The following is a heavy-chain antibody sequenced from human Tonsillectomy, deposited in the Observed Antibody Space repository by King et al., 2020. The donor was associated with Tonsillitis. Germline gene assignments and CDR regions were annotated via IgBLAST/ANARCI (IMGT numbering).Heavy chain of an antibody. CDR2: ISYDGNDE. CDR3: ARVKGLYSSPYQAYFQQ. CDR1: GFTFSSYA. Sequence: VQLVESGGGVVQPGRSLRLSCVASGFTFSSYAFHWVRQAPGQGRDWMASISYDGNDEYYADSVRGRFSISRDSSKNTLYLQMNSLRVEDTAVYYCARVKGLYSSPYQAYFQQWGQGTLVTVSS. D-gene: IGHD6-6*01. V-gene: IGHV3-30*04. J-gene: IGHJ1*01.